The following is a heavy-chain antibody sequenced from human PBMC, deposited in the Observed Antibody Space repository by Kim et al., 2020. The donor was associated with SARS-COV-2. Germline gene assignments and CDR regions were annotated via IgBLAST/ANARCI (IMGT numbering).Heavy chain of an antibody. Sequence: GGSLRLSCAASGFTFRDYYMSWIRQAPGKGLEWVSYISTSDNTIYYADSVKGRFTISRDNAKNSLYLQMNSLRAEDTALYYCARVSFVGGSCYFGYWGQGTLVTGSS. J-gene: IGHJ4*02. CDR3: ARVSFVGGSCYFGY. V-gene: IGHV3-11*01. CDR2: ISTSDNTI. D-gene: IGHD2-15*01. CDR1: GFTFRDYY.